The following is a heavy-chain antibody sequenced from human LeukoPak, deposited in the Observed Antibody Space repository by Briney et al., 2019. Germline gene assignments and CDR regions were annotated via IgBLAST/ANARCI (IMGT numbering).Heavy chain of an antibody. CDR3: ARDQGGSFDY. Sequence: GGSLRLSCAASGFTFSSYAMSWVRQAPGRGLEWVSAISGSGGSTYYADSVKGRFTISRDNAKNSLYLQMNSLRAEDTAVYYCARDQGGSFDYWGQGTLVTVSS. CDR2: ISGSGGST. V-gene: IGHV3-23*01. CDR1: GFTFSSYA. D-gene: IGHD3-10*01. J-gene: IGHJ4*02.